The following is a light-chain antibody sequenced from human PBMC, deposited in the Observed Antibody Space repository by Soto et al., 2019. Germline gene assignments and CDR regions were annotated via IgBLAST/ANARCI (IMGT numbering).Light chain of an antibody. V-gene: IGKV1-39*01. CDR3: QQFYYYPHT. J-gene: IGKJ2*01. Sequence: EIQMIQSPASLSASVGERVTLTCRASHTIATYLNWYQQKAGKVPEVLIYGTSTLQPGVPSRFTGSGYGTDFTLTINNVQPEDFATYYCQQFYYYPHTFGQGTKLEVK. CDR1: HTIATY. CDR2: GTS.